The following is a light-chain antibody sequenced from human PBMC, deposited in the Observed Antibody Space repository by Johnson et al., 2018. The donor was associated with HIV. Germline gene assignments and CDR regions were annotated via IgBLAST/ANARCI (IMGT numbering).Light chain of an antibody. V-gene: IGLV1-51*01. J-gene: IGLJ1*01. Sequence: QAVLTQPPSVSAAPGQKVTISCSGSSSNIENNYVSWYQQLPGTAPKLLIYDNNKRPSGIPDQFSGSKSGTSATLAITGLPPGDEADYYCGTWDSSLSAYVFGTGTKVTVL. CDR3: GTWDSSLSAYV. CDR1: SSNIENNY. CDR2: DNN.